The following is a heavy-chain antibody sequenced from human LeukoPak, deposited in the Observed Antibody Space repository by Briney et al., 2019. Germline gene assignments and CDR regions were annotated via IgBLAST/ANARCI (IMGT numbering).Heavy chain of an antibody. CDR3: ARVGNWFDP. D-gene: IGHD3-10*01. CDR2: INHSGST. Sequence: SETLSLTCAVYGGSFSGYYWSWIRQPPGKGLEWIGEINHSGSTNYNPSLKSRVTISVDTSKNQFSLKLSSVAAADTAVYYCARVGNWFDPWGQGTLVTVSS. J-gene: IGHJ5*02. CDR1: GGSFSGYY. V-gene: IGHV4-34*01.